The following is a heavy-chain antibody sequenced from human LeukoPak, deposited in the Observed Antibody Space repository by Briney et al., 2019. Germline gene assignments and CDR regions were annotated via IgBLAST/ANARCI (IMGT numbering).Heavy chain of an antibody. CDR1: GYTFTGYY. Sequence: GASVKVSCKASGYTFTGYYMHWVRQAPGQGLEWMGWINPNSGGTNYAQKFQGRVTMTRDTSISTAYMELSRLRSEDTALYFCARGLRFGDGYNIVIGLSDSWGQGTLVTVSS. CDR2: INPNSGGT. V-gene: IGHV1-2*02. CDR3: ARGLRFGDGYNIVIGLSDS. J-gene: IGHJ4*02. D-gene: IGHD2/OR15-2a*01.